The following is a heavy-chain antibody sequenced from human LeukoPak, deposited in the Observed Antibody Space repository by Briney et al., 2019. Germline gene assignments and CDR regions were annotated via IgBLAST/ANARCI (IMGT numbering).Heavy chain of an antibody. D-gene: IGHD6-6*01. J-gene: IGHJ5*02. CDR2: IKQDGSEK. Sequence: GGSLRLSCAASGFTFSSYWMSWVRQAPGKGLEWVANIKQDGSEKYYVDSVKGRFTISRDNAKNSLYLQMNSLRAEDTAVYYCARWSIAALVRTVDWLDPWGQGTLVTVSS. CDR3: ARWSIAALVRTVDWLDP. V-gene: IGHV3-7*03. CDR1: GFTFSSYW.